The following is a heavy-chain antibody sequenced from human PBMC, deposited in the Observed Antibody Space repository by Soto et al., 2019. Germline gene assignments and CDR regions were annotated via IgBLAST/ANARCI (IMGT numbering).Heavy chain of an antibody. D-gene: IGHD3-10*01. CDR3: ARDKGFGESYYYGMDV. J-gene: IGHJ6*02. Sequence: QVQLQESGPGLVKPSETLSLTCTVSGGSISSYYWSLIRQPPGKGLEWIGYIYYSGSTNYNPSLKSRVTISVDTSKNQFSLKLGSVTAADTAVYYCARDKGFGESYYYGMDVWGQGTTVTVSS. V-gene: IGHV4-59*01. CDR2: IYYSGST. CDR1: GGSISSYY.